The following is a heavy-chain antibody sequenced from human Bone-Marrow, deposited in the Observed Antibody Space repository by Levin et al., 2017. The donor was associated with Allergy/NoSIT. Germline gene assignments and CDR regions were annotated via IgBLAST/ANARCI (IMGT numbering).Heavy chain of an antibody. V-gene: IGHV1-69*13. Sequence: SVKVSCKASGGTFGTYGINWVRQAPGQGLEWMGGIVPVFGTANYAQSFQGRVTITADESTRTAYMELSSLRSEDTAVYYCARDGRDTVLVGEDYYYYKDVWGKGTTVTVSS. J-gene: IGHJ6*03. D-gene: IGHD5-18*01. CDR1: GGTFGTYG. CDR3: ARDGRDTVLVGEDYYYYKDV. CDR2: IVPVFGTA.